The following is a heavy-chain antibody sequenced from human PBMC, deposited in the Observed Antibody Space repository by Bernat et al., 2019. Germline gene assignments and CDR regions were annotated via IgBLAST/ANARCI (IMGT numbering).Heavy chain of an antibody. Sequence: QVQLVESGGGVVQPGRSLRLSCAASGFTFSSYGMHWVRQAPGKGLEGVAVISYDGSNKYYADSVKGRFTISRDNSKNTLYLQMNSLRAEDTAVYYCAKDGKQWLSYFDYWGQGTLVTVSS. CDR1: GFTFSSYG. CDR3: AKDGKQWLSYFDY. D-gene: IGHD6-19*01. CDR2: ISYDGSNK. V-gene: IGHV3-30*18. J-gene: IGHJ4*02.